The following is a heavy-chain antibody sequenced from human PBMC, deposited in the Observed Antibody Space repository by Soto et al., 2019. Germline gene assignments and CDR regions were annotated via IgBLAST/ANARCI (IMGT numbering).Heavy chain of an antibody. CDR1: GESFRGYY. V-gene: IGHV4-34*01. Sequence: PSETLSLTCAVYGESFRGYYWSWIRQPPGKGLEWIGEINHGGSTSSNPSLKSRVTISVDTSKNQFSLRLSSVTAADTAVYFRARGDWSGTLDYWGQGTLVTVSS. CDR3: ARGDWSGTLDY. J-gene: IGHJ4*02. CDR2: INHGGST. D-gene: IGHD1-7*01.